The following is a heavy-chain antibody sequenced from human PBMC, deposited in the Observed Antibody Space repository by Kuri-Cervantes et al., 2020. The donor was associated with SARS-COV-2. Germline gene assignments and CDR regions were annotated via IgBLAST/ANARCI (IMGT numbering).Heavy chain of an antibody. V-gene: IGHV3-11*04. Sequence: GESLKISCAASGFTFSDYYMSWIRQAPGKGLEWVSYISSSGSTIYYADSVEGRFTISRDNAKNSLYLQMNSLRAEDTAVYYCARGITMVRGVIDYWGQGTLVTVSS. CDR1: GFTFSDYY. CDR3: ARGITMVRGVIDY. J-gene: IGHJ4*02. D-gene: IGHD3-10*01. CDR2: ISSSGSTI.